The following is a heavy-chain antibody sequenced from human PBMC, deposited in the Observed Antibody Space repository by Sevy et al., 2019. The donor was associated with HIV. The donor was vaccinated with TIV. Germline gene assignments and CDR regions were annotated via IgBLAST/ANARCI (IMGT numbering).Heavy chain of an antibody. CDR2: INPNSGGT. CDR3: ARMGDYYDSSGYYPLKF. Sequence: ASVKVSCKASGYSFTGYYIQWVRQAPGQGLEWMGWINPNSGGTYFAKKFQDSVTMTTDTSVNTAYMELRSLRFDDTAVYYCARMGDYYDSSGYYPLKFWGQGSLVTVSS. D-gene: IGHD3-22*01. J-gene: IGHJ4*02. V-gene: IGHV1-2*02. CDR1: GYSFTGYY.